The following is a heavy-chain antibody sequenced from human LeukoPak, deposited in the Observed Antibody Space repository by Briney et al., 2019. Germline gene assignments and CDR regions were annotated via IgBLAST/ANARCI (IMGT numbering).Heavy chain of an antibody. V-gene: IGHV3-53*01. CDR3: ARFPPDYSSSWFDY. D-gene: IGHD6-13*01. Sequence: PGGSMRLSCAASGFTVSSNYMSWVRQAPGKGLEWVSVIYSGGSTYYADSVKGRFTISRDNSKNTLYLQMNSLRAEDTAVYYCARFPPDYSSSWFDYWGQGTLVTVSS. J-gene: IGHJ5*01. CDR2: IYSGGST. CDR1: GFTVSSNY.